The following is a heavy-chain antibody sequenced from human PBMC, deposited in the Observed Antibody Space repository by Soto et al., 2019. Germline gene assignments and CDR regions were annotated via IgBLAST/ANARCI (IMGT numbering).Heavy chain of an antibody. Sequence: PSETLSLTCAVYGGSFSGYYWSWIRQPPGKGLEWIGEINHSGSTNYNPSLKSRVTISVDTSKNQFSLKLSSVTAADTAVYYCAMTKDGYNSYWGQGTLGTVSS. CDR3: AMTKDGYNSY. CDR1: GGSFSGYY. D-gene: IGHD5-12*01. V-gene: IGHV4-34*01. CDR2: INHSGST. J-gene: IGHJ4*02.